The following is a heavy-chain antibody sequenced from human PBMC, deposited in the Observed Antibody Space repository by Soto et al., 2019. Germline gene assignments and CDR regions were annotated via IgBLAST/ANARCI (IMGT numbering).Heavy chain of an antibody. CDR3: ARGGVSTRTFDY. J-gene: IGHJ4*02. Sequence: PGESLKISCRGSGYSFNTYWIGWVRQMPGKGLEWMGIIHPWDSDTKYNPSFQGQVTISVDRAISAAYLQSSSLKASDTGMYYCARGGVSTRTFDYWGQGTPVTVSS. CDR2: IHPWDSDT. V-gene: IGHV5-51*01. D-gene: IGHD3-3*01. CDR1: GYSFNTYW.